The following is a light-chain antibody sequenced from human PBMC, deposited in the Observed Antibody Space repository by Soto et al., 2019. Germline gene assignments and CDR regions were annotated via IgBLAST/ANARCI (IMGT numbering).Light chain of an antibody. Sequence: QSVLTQPPSASGTPGQSVTFSCSGSISNIGTNYVYWYQQLPGTAPKLLISRSNQRPSGVPDRFSGSKSGTSASLAISGLRSEDEADYYCAAWDDSLSGWLFGGGTKPTVL. CDR1: ISNIGTNY. V-gene: IGLV1-47*01. CDR3: AAWDDSLSGWL. CDR2: RSN. J-gene: IGLJ3*02.